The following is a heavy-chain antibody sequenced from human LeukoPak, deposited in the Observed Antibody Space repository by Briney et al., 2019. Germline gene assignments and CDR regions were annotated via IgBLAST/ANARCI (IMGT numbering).Heavy chain of an antibody. CDR1: GFTFSSYG. Sequence: GGSLRLSCAVSGFTFSSYGMHWVRQAPGKGLEWVAVISYDGSNKYYADSVKGRFTISRDNAKNTLYLQMNSLRAEDTAVYYCARALIDYLGRDCWGRGTLVTVSS. CDR3: ARALIDYLGRDC. CDR2: ISYDGSNK. V-gene: IGHV3-30*03. J-gene: IGHJ4*02. D-gene: IGHD4-11*01.